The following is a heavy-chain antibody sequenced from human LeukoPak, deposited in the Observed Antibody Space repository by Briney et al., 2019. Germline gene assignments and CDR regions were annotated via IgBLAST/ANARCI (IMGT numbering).Heavy chain of an antibody. CDR2: IYPSDSES. Sequence: GEFPKISCKGSGYSFTTYWIGWVRQMPGKGLEWMGIIYPSDSESRYSPSFQGQVTISADKSISTAYLQWSSLKASDTAMYYCARGMVRGANSASDIWGQGTMVTVSS. J-gene: IGHJ3*02. D-gene: IGHD3-10*01. CDR1: GYSFTTYW. CDR3: ARGMVRGANSASDI. V-gene: IGHV5-51*01.